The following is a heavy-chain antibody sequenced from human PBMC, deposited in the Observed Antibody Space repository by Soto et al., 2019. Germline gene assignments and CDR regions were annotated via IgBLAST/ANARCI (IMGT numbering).Heavy chain of an antibody. Sequence: QVQLQESGPGLVKPSVTLSLTCTVSGGSIRSYYWSWIRQPPGKGLEWIGSIYYSGSTNYKPSLKSRVPISVDPSKNQFSLKLNSVTAADTAVYYWARQGGWFDPWGQGTLVTVSS. D-gene: IGHD1-26*01. CDR3: ARQGGWFDP. CDR2: IYYSGST. J-gene: IGHJ5*02. CDR1: GGSIRSYY. V-gene: IGHV4-59*08.